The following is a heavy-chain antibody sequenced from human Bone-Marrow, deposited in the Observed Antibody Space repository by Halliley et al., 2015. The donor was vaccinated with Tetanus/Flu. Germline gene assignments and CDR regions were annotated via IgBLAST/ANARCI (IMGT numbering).Heavy chain of an antibody. D-gene: IGHD3-10*01. J-gene: IGHJ6*02. CDR1: GYTFTRYY. V-gene: IGHV1-46*01. CDR2: INPSGGTT. CDR3: ARDPLGGSGSHDSYYYAMDV. Sequence: QLVQSGAEVKKPGASVKVSCKASGYTFTRYYMHWVRQAPGQGLEWMAIINPSGGTTKYAQKFQGRVTMTRDTSTSTVYMDLTSLRSEDTAIYYCARDPLGGSGSHDSYYYAMDVWGQGTTVTVSS.